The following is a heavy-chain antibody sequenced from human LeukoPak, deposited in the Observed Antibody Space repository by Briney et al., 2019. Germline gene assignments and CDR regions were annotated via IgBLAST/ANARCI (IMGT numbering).Heavy chain of an antibody. CDR1: GFTFSSYW. CDR3: AELGITMIGGV. V-gene: IGHV3-7*01. J-gene: IGHJ6*04. CDR2: IKQDGSEK. D-gene: IGHD3-10*02. Sequence: GGSLRLSCAASGFTFSSYWMSWVRQAPGKGLEWVANIKQDGSEKYYVDSVKGRFIISRDNAKNSVYMQMNSLRAEDTAVYYCAELGITMIGGVWGKGTTVTISS.